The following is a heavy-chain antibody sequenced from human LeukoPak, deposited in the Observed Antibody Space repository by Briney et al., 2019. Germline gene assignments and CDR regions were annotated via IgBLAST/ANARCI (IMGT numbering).Heavy chain of an antibody. CDR2: INSSSSYI. D-gene: IGHD6-19*01. CDR1: GFTFSSYS. V-gene: IGHV3-21*01. J-gene: IGHJ4*02. CDR3: ARDPRIAVAGTDY. Sequence: PGGSLRLSCAASGFTFSSYSMNWVRQAPGKGLEWVSSINSSSSYIYYADSVKGRFTISRDNAKNSLYLQMNSLRAEDTAVYYCARDPRIAVAGTDYWGQGTLVTVSS.